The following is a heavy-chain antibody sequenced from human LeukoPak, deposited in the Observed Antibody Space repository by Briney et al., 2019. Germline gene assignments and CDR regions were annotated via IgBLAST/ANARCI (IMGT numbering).Heavy chain of an antibody. CDR1: GGSMSSYY. CDR2: IYYSGST. CDR3: AREGYYYGMDV. J-gene: IGHJ6*02. Sequence: SETLSLTCTVSGGSMSSYYWSWIRQPPGKGLEWIGYIYYSGSTNYNPSLKSRVTISVDTSKNQFSLKLSSVTAADTAVYYCAREGYYYGMDVWGQGTTVTVSS. V-gene: IGHV4-59*01.